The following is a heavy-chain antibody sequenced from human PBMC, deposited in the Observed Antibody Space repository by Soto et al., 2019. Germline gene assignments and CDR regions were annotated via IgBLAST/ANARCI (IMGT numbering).Heavy chain of an antibody. V-gene: IGHV3-33*01. CDR3: ARDLQYYDILTGYYYNWFDP. CDR1: GFTFSSYG. J-gene: IGHJ5*02. CDR2: IWYDGSNK. D-gene: IGHD3-9*01. Sequence: PGGSLRLSCAASGFTFSSYGMHWVRQAPGKGLEWVAVIWYDGSNKYYADSVKGRFTISRDNSKNTLYLQMNSLRAEDTAVYYCARDLQYYDILTGYYYNWFDPWGQGTLVTVSS.